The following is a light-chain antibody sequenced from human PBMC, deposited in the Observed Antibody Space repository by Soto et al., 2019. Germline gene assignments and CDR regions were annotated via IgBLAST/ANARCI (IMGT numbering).Light chain of an antibody. Sequence: DIVMTQSPDSLAVSLGERATINCKSSQSVLYSSSNKNYLAWYQQKPGQPPKRLFYWASTRKSGVPDRFSGSESGTDFTLTISSLQAEYVAVYYCQQYYTLPFTFGPGTTVAI. J-gene: IGKJ3*01. CDR1: QSVLYSSSNKNY. CDR2: WAS. CDR3: QQYYTLPFT. V-gene: IGKV4-1*01.